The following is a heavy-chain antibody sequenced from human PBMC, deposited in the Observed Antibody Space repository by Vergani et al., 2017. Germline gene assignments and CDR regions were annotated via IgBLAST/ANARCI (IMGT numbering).Heavy chain of an antibody. CDR3: ARDRDGSGSYYNWFDP. V-gene: IGHV4-30-4*01. Sequence: QVQLQESGPGLVKPSQTLSLTCTVSGGSISSGDYYWSWIRQPPGKGLEWFGYIYYSGSTYYNPSLKSRVTISVDTSKTQFSLKLSSVTAADTAVYYCARDRDGSGSYYNWFDPWGQGSLVTVSS. CDR2: IYYSGST. D-gene: IGHD3-10*01. J-gene: IGHJ5*02. CDR1: GGSISSGDYY.